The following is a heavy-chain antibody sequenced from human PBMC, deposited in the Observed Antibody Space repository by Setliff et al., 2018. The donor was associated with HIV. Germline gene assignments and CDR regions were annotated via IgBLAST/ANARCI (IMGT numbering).Heavy chain of an antibody. V-gene: IGHV4-34*01. Sequence: SETLSLTCAVYGRSFSGYYWNWIRQSPGKGLEWIGEINHSGGTNYNPSLKSRVTRSIDTSKNQFSLNVSSVTAADTAVYYCARGWGHDGFDFWGQGTMVTVSS. D-gene: IGHD7-27*01. J-gene: IGHJ3*01. CDR2: INHSGGT. CDR1: GRSFSGYY. CDR3: ARGWGHDGFDF.